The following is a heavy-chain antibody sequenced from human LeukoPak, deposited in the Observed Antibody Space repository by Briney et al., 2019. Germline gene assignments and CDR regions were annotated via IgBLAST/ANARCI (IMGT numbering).Heavy chain of an antibody. CDR2: ISWNSGSI. Sequence: GRSLRLSCAASGFTFDDYAMHWVRQAPGKGLEWVSGISWNSGSIGYADSVKGRFTISRDNAKNSLYLQMNSLRAEDTALYYCAKVYYYDSSGYYDYWGQGTLVTVSS. D-gene: IGHD3-22*01. CDR1: GFTFDDYA. J-gene: IGHJ4*02. V-gene: IGHV3-9*01. CDR3: AKVYYYDSSGYYDY.